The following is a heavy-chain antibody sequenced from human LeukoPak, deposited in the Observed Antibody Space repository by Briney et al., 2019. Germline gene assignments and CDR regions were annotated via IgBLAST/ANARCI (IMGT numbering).Heavy chain of an antibody. V-gene: IGHV3-21*01. CDR1: GFDFRRYS. D-gene: IGHD1-7*01. Sequence: GGSLRLSCAASGFDFRRYSMTWVRQAPGKGLEWVSSISSSAYYIYYSDSVKGRFIISRDNARNSLYLQMNSLRAEDTALYYCARDLDLELLYWGQGTLVTVSS. J-gene: IGHJ4*02. CDR3: ARDLDLELLY. CDR2: ISSSAYYI.